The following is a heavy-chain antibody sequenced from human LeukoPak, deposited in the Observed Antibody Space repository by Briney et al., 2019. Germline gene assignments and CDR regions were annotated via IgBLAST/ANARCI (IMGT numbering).Heavy chain of an antibody. Sequence: PGGSLRLSCAASGFTFNSYAMSWVRQAQGKGLEWASAISGSGGSTYYEDSVKGRFTISRDNSKNTLYLQMNSLRAEDTAVYYCAKHGSGYYSHFDYWGQGTLVTVSS. D-gene: IGHD3-22*01. CDR3: AKHGSGYYSHFDY. CDR2: ISGSGGST. CDR1: GFTFNSYA. V-gene: IGHV3-23*01. J-gene: IGHJ4*02.